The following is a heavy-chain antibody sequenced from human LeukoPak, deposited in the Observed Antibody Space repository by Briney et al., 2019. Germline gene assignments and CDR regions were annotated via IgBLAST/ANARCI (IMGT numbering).Heavy chain of an antibody. V-gene: IGHV4-39*01. CDR2: IYYSGST. D-gene: IGHD3-9*01. J-gene: IGHJ5*02. CDR1: GGSISSSSYY. Sequence: SETLSLTCTVSGGSISSSSYYWGWIRQPPGKGLEWIVSIYYSGSTYYNPSLKSRVTISVDTSKNQFSLKLSSVTAADTAVYYCARQSGMKDILTGYSTIHYNWFDPWGQGTLVTVSS. CDR3: ARQSGMKDILTGYSTIHYNWFDP.